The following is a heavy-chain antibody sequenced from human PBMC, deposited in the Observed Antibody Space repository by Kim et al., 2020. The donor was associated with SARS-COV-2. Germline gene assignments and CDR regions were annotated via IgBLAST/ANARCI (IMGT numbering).Heavy chain of an antibody. CDR3: ARDKTIAAAGNFDY. V-gene: IGHV4-30-2*04. J-gene: IGHJ4*02. Sequence: TPPLQSRVTISVDTSKNQFSLKLSSVTAADTAVYYCARDKTIAAAGNFDYWGQGTLVTVSS. D-gene: IGHD6-13*01.